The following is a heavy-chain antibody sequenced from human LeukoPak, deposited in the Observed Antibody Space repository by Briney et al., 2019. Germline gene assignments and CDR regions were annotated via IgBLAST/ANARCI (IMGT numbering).Heavy chain of an antibody. CDR1: GVSISSGGYY. CDR2: IIHSGST. J-gene: IGHJ4*02. V-gene: IGHV4-61*08. Sequence: SETLSLTCTVSGVSISSGGYYWTWIRQSPGNGLEWIGKIIHSGSTKHKPSLKSRLTISIDTSKNQFSLKLTSVTAADTAVYYCVRGACFFDQWGEGTLVTVSS. CDR3: VRGACFFDQ. D-gene: IGHD2-15*01.